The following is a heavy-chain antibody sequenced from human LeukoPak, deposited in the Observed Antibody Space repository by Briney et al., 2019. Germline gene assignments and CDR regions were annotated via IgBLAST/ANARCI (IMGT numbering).Heavy chain of an antibody. CDR2: IIPILGIA. J-gene: IGHJ4*02. Sequence: SVKVSCKASGGTFSSYAIRWVRQAPGQGLEWMGRIIPILGIANYAQKFQGRVTITADKSTSTAYMELSSLRSEDTAVYYCASLAVTRGFDYWGQGTLVTVSS. CDR3: ASLAVTRGFDY. D-gene: IGHD4-17*01. CDR1: GGTFSSYA. V-gene: IGHV1-69*04.